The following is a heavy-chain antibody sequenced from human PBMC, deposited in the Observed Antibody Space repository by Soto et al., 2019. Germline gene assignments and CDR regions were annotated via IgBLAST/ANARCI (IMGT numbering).Heavy chain of an antibody. V-gene: IGHV1-18*04. CDR2: ISAYNGNT. J-gene: IGHJ6*02. Sequence: ASVKVSCKASGYTFTSYGISWVRQAPGQGLEWMGWISAYNGNTNYAQKLQGRVTMTTDTSTGTAYMELRSLRSDDTAVYYCAMNYDFWSGYYALDGMDVWGQGTTVTVSS. CDR3: AMNYDFWSGYYALDGMDV. D-gene: IGHD3-3*01. CDR1: GYTFTSYG.